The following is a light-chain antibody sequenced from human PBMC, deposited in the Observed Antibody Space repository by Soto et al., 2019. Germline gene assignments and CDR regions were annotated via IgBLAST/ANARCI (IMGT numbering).Light chain of an antibody. CDR1: SGINIATYR. V-gene: IGLV5-45*03. CDR2: YKSDSDY. Sequence: QPVLTQPSSLSASPGASASLTCTLGSGINIATYRIYWYQQKPGSPPQYLLRYKSDSDYQQGSGVPSRFSGSKDASANAGILFISGLQSEDEADYYCMIWHNSAWVFGGGTKLTVL. J-gene: IGLJ3*02. CDR3: MIWHNSAWV.